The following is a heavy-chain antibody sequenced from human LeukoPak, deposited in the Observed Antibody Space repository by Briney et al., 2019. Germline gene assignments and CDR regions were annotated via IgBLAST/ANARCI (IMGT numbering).Heavy chain of an antibody. V-gene: IGHV1-46*01. D-gene: IGHD6-13*01. CDR3: ARGSDEQYFDY. CDR1: GYTFTSYY. CDR2: INPSGGST. J-gene: IGHJ4*02. Sequence: ASVKVSCKSSGYTFTSYYLHWVRQAPGQGLEWMGIINPSGGSTSYAQKFQGRVTMTRDTSTSTVYMELSSLTSDDTAVYYCARGSDEQYFDYWGQGTLVTVPS.